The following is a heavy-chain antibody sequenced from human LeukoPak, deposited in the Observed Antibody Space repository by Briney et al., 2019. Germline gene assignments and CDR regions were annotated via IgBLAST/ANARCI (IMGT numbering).Heavy chain of an antibody. CDR2: ISGSGGST. CDR1: GITLSHYG. J-gene: IGHJ4*02. CDR3: AKRGVVIRVILVGFHKEAYYFDS. D-gene: IGHD3-22*01. V-gene: IGHV3-23*01. Sequence: GGSLRLSCAVSGITLSHYGMSWVRQAPGKGLEWVAGISGSGGSTNYADSVKGRFTISRDNRKNTLYLQMNSLRVEDTAVYFCAKRGVVIRVILVGFHKEAYYFDSWGQGALVTVSS.